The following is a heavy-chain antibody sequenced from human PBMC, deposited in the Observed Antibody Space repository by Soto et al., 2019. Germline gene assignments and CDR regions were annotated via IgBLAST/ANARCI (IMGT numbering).Heavy chain of an antibody. Sequence: PGESLKISCDASGYSFTSYWIGWVGQMPGKGLEWMGIIHPGDSDTKYSPYFQGQVTISVDKSITTAYLQWSSLKASDTAMYYCARTPGPEVAASLEYYYFSGMDVWGQGTTVTVSS. CDR3: ARTPGPEVAASLEYYYFSGMDV. D-gene: IGHD2-15*01. V-gene: IGHV5-51*01. CDR1: GYSFTSYW. J-gene: IGHJ6*02. CDR2: IHPGDSDT.